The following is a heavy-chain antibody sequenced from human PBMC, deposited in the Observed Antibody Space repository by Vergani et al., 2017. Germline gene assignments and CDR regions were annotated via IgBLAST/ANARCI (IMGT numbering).Heavy chain of an antibody. CDR1: GGSISSSNW. J-gene: IGHJ4*02. V-gene: IGHV4-4*02. D-gene: IGHD3-16*01. Sequence: QVQLQESGPGLVKPSGTLSLTCAVSGGSISSSNWWSWVRQPPGKGLEWIGEIYHSGSTSYNPSLKGRVTISVDKSKNQFSLKLSSVTAADTAVYYCAREFGSVSYFDYWGQGTLVTVSS. CDR3: AREFGSVSYFDY. CDR2: IYHSGST.